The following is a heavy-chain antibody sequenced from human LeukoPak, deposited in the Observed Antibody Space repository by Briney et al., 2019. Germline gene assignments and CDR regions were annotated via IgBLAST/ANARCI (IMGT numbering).Heavy chain of an antibody. CDR2: ISYDGSNK. D-gene: IGHD6-13*01. Sequence: GGSLRLSCAASGFTFSSYAMHWVRQAPGKGLEWVAVISYDGSNKYYADSVKGRFTISRDNSKNTLYLQMNSLRAEDTAVYYCAKDLESMYSSSWLYYYYGMDVWGQGTTVTVSS. CDR1: GFTFSSYA. CDR3: AKDLESMYSSSWLYYYYGMDV. V-gene: IGHV3-30-3*01. J-gene: IGHJ6*02.